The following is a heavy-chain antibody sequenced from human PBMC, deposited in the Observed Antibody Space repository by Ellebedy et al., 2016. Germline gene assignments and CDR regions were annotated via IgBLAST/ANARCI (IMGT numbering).Heavy chain of an antibody. CDR3: AMASSGWSVFDY. J-gene: IGHJ4*02. CDR1: GYSFTSYW. CDR2: NYPGDSDT. Sequence: ASVKVSCMASGYSFTSYWFGWVRQMPGKGLEWMGINYPGDSDTRYSPPLQGQVTISADKSISTAYLQWSSLKASDAAMYYCAMASSGWSVFDYWGQGTLVTVSS. D-gene: IGHD6-19*01. V-gene: IGHV5-51*01.